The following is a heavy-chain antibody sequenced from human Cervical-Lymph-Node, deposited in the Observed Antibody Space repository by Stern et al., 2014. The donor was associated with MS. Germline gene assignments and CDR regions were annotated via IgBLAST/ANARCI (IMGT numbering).Heavy chain of an antibody. Sequence: EQLVESGAEVKKPGASVKVSCKASGDTFTSYYMHWVRQAPGQGLEWMGIINPSGGSTRYAQKFQGRVTRTRDTSTSTVYMELSSLRSEDTAVYYCARSGSYSDAFDIWGQGTMVTVSS. CDR1: GDTFTSYY. CDR3: ARSGSYSDAFDI. J-gene: IGHJ3*02. V-gene: IGHV1-46*01. CDR2: INPSGGST. D-gene: IGHD1-26*01.